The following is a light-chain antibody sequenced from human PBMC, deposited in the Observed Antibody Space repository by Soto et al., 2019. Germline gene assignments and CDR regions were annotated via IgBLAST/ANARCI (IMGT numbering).Light chain of an antibody. CDR3: QQYASAPHT. CDR1: QSVSSSQ. V-gene: IGKV3-20*01. CDR2: AAS. J-gene: IGKJ4*01. Sequence: EVVLAQSPGTLSLSPGERPTLSCRASQSVSSSQLAWFQQKPGQAPRLLIYAASWRAAGIPDRFSGSGSGTDFTLTISRLEPADFAVYYCQQYASAPHTFGGGTKVEIK.